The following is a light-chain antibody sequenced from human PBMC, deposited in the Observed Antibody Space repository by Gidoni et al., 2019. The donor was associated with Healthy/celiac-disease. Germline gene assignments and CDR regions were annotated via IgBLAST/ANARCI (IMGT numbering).Light chain of an antibody. V-gene: IGKV3-11*01. CDR3: QRRSNWPPT. CDR1: QRVSSY. J-gene: IGKJ1*01. Sequence: EIVLTQSPATLSLSPGERAPLSCRASQRVSSYLAWYQQKPGQAPRLLIYAASNRATGIPARFSGSGSGTDFPLTISSLEPEDFAVYYCQRRSNWPPTFXQXTKVEIK. CDR2: AAS.